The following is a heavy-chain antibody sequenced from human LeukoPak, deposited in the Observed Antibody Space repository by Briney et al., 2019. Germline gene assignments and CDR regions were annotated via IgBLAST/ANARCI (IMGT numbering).Heavy chain of an antibody. D-gene: IGHD3-22*01. Sequence: ASVKVSCKASGYTFTSYGISWVRQAPGQGLEWMGWISAYNGNTNYAQKLQGRVTMSTDTSTSTDYMELRSLRSDDTAVYYCARDRAPYYYDSSGYNHFQHWGQGTLVTVSS. CDR2: ISAYNGNT. CDR1: GYTFTSYG. CDR3: ARDRAPYYYDSSGYNHFQH. V-gene: IGHV1-18*01. J-gene: IGHJ1*01.